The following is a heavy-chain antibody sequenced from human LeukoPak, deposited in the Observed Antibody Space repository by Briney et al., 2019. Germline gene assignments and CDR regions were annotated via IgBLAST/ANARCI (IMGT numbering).Heavy chain of an antibody. CDR1: GFTFSSYG. V-gene: IGHV3-30*18. CDR3: AKASMVATFGFDY. J-gene: IGHJ4*02. CDR2: ISYDGSNK. Sequence: PGGSLRLSCAASGFTFSSYGMHWVRQAPGKGLEWVAVISYDGSNKYYADSVKGRFTISRDNSKNTLYLQMNSLRAEDTAVYYCAKASMVATFGFDYWGQGTLVTVSS. D-gene: IGHD5-12*01.